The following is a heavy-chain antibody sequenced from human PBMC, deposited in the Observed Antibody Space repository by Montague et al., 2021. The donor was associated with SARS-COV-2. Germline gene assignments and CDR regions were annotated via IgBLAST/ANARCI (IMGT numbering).Heavy chain of an antibody. J-gene: IGHJ6*02. Sequence: SETLSLTCTVSGGSISAYYWSWIRQPPGKGLEWIAYMYNSRSSNYNPSLKSRVSIPVDTSKSQFSLKLTSVTAADTAVYYCAREGIPTPGAEWKILHYHGMDVWGQGTTVTVSS. CDR3: AREGIPTPGAEWKILHYHGMDV. D-gene: IGHD1-14*01. V-gene: IGHV4-59*13. CDR1: GGSISAYY. CDR2: MYNSRSS.